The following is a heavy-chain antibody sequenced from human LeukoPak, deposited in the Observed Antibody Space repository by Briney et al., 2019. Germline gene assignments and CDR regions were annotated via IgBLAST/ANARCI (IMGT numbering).Heavy chain of an antibody. D-gene: IGHD3-10*01. CDR1: GGSISSYY. CDR2: INHSGST. Sequence: SQTLSLTCTVSGGSISSYYWSWIRQPPGKGLEWIGEINHSGSTDYNPSLKSRVTISVDTSKNQFSLKLSSVTAADTAVYYCARGPSGHGTWGVRITMVRGVPFDYWGQGTLVTVSS. CDR3: ARGPSGHGTWGVRITMVRGVPFDY. J-gene: IGHJ4*02. V-gene: IGHV4-34*01.